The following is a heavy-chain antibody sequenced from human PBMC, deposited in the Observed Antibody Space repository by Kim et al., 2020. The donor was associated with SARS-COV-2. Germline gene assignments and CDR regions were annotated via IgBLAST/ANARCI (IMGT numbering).Heavy chain of an antibody. CDR2: IYYSGST. J-gene: IGHJ4*02. CDR1: GGSISSYY. CDR3: ARGSLYDFWSGYPRYYFDY. D-gene: IGHD3-3*01. V-gene: IGHV4-59*13. Sequence: SETLSLTCTVSGGSISSYYWSWIRQPPGKGLEWIGYIYYSGSTNYNPSLKSRVTISVDTSKNQFSLKLSSVTAADTAVYYCARGSLYDFWSGYPRYYFDYWGQGTLVTVSS.